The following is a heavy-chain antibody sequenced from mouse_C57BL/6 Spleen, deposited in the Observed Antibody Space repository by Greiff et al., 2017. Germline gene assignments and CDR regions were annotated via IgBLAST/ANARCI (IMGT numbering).Heavy chain of an antibody. CDR3: ARDNLIYYGSSNWYFDV. CDR2: ISDGGSYT. Sequence: EVQRVESGGGLVKPGGSLKLSCAASGFTFSSYAMSWVRQTPEKRLEWVATISDGGSYTYYPDNVKGRFTISRDNAKNNLYLQMSHLKSEDTAMYYCARDNLIYYGSSNWYFDVWGTGTTVTVSS. CDR1: GFTFSSYA. J-gene: IGHJ1*03. V-gene: IGHV5-4*01. D-gene: IGHD1-1*01.